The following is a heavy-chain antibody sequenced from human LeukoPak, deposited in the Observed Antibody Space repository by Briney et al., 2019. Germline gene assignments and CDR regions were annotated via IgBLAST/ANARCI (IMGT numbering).Heavy chain of an antibody. V-gene: IGHV4-4*07. D-gene: IGHD2-15*01. J-gene: IGHJ4*02. Sequence: SETLSLTCTVSGGSISSYYWSWIRQPAWKELEWIGRIYTSGSTNYNPSLKSRVTMSVDTSKNQFSLKLSPVTAADTAVYYCASRDPGRGVDYWGQGTLVTVSS. CDR3: ASRDPGRGVDY. CDR2: IYTSGST. CDR1: GGSISSYY.